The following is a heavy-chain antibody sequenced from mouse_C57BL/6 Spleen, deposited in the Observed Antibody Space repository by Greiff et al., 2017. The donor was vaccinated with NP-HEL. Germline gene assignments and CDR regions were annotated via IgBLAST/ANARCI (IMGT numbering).Heavy chain of an antibody. CDR2: ISSGGSYT. V-gene: IGHV5-6*01. Sequence: EVQLMESGGDLVKPGGSLKLSCAASGFTFSSYGMSWVRQTPDKRLEWVATISSGGSYTYYPDSVKGRFTISRDNAKNTLYLQMSSLKSEDTAMYYCARHGADAMDYWGQGTSVTVSS. J-gene: IGHJ4*01. CDR3: ARHGADAMDY. CDR1: GFTFSSYG.